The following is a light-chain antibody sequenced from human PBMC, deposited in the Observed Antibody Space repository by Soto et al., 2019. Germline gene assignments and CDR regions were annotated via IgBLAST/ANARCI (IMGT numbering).Light chain of an antibody. Sequence: QPVLTQPASVSGSPGQSITISCTGTSSDVGSYNLVSWYQHRPGKAPQLMIYEVNKRPSGVSDRFSGSKSGNTASLTVSGLQAEDEAAYYCCSYAGSSSVLFGGGTKLTVL. CDR1: SSDVGSYNL. J-gene: IGLJ2*01. CDR3: CSYAGSSSVL. CDR2: EVN. V-gene: IGLV2-23*02.